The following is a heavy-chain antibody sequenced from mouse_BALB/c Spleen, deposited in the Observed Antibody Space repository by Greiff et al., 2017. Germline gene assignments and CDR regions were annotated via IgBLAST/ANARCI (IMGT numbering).Heavy chain of an antibody. D-gene: IGHD3-3*01. CDR3: ARARDEDYFDY. V-gene: IGHV5-12-2*01. J-gene: IGHJ2*01. CDR1: GFTFSSYT. Sequence: DVMLVESGGGLVQPGGSLKLSCAASGFTFSSYTMSWVRQTPEKRLEWVAYISNGGGSTYYPDTVKGRFTISRDNAKNTLYLQMSSLKSEDTAMYYCARARDEDYFDYWGQGTTLTVSS. CDR2: ISNGGGST.